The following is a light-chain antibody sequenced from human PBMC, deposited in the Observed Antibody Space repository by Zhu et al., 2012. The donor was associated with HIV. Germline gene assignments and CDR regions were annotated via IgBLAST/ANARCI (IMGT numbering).Light chain of an antibody. Sequence: IVLTQSPATLSLSPRERATVSCRASRSVSNFLAWYQQKPGQAPRLLIYDASKRAAGIPPRFSGSGSGTDFTLTISSLEPEDFALYYCQQRVNWPLTFGGGTKVEIK. CDR1: RSVSNF. J-gene: IGKJ4*01. V-gene: IGKV3-11*01. CDR3: QQRVNWPLT. CDR2: DAS.